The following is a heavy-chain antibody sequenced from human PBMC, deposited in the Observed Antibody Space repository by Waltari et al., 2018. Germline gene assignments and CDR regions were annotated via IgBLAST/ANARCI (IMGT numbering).Heavy chain of an antibody. CDR1: GYTLTELS. J-gene: IGHJ5*02. D-gene: IGHD3-10*01. Sequence: QVQLVQSGAEVKKPGASVKVSCKVSGYTLTELSMHWVRQAPGKGLEWRGGFVPEEGETIYAQKFQGRGTMTEDKTKDTAYMELRGLELEETAGYYCATTITMVRGGGWFDPWGQGTLVTVSS. CDR3: ATTITMVRGGGWFDP. CDR2: FVPEEGET. V-gene: IGHV1-24*01.